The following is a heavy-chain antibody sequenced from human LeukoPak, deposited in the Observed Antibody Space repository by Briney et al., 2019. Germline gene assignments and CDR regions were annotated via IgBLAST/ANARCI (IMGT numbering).Heavy chain of an antibody. V-gene: IGHV1-8*01. J-gene: IGHJ5*02. CDR2: MNPNSGNT. CDR1: GYTFTSYD. CDR3: ARGLVLMVATAEFDP. D-gene: IGHD5-12*01. Sequence: ASVKVSCKASGYTFTSYDINWVRQATGQGLEWMGWMNPNSGNTGYAQKFQGRVTMTRNTSISTAYMELSSLRSEDTAVYYCARGLVLMVATAEFDPWGQGTLVTVSS.